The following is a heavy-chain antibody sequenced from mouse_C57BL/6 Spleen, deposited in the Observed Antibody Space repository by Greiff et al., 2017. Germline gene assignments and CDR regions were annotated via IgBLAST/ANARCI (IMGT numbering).Heavy chain of an antibody. J-gene: IGHJ2*01. CDR2: INPGSGGT. D-gene: IGHD2-3*01. Sequence: QVQLQQSGAELVRPGTSVKVSCKASGYAFTNYLIEWVKQRPGQGLEWIGVINPGSGGTNYNEKFKGKATLTADKSSSTAYMQLSSLTSEDSAVYFCARRGDDGNYFDYWGQGTTLTVSS. CDR1: GYAFTNYL. CDR3: ARRGDDGNYFDY. V-gene: IGHV1-54*01.